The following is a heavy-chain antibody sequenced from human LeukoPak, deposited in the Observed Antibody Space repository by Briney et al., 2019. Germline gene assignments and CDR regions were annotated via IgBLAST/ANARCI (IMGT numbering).Heavy chain of an antibody. CDR2: IIPMFGIA. CDR1: GGTFSRYA. CDR3: ARDRPYTGGWRGFDY. J-gene: IGHJ4*02. D-gene: IGHD6-19*01. Sequence: SVKVSCKASGGTFSRYAISWVRQAPGQGLEWMGGIIPMFGIANYAQKFQGRVTITADESTRTAYMELSSLRSEDTAVYYCARDRPYTGGWRGFDYWGQGTLVTVSS. V-gene: IGHV1-69*01.